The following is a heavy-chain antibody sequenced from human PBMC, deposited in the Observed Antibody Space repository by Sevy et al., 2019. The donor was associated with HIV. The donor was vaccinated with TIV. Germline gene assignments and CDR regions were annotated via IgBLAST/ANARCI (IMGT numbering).Heavy chain of an antibody. CDR2: ISYDVINK. CDR1: GFTFSNYA. Sequence: GGSLRLSCAASGFTFSNYAMHWVRQTPGKGLEWLAVISYDVINKYYADSVKGRFTISRDNSKKTLYLQMNSLTTEYTAVYYCARLPPTRAFDIWGQGTLVTVSS. J-gene: IGHJ3*02. V-gene: IGHV3-30*04. CDR3: ARLPPTRAFDI. D-gene: IGHD1-1*01.